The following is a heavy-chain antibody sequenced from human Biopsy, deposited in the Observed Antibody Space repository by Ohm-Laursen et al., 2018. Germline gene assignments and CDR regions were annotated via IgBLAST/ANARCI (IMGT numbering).Heavy chain of an antibody. D-gene: IGHD3-3*01. CDR1: GGSISSRNHY. CDR2: IYYSGNT. V-gene: IGHV4-39*01. Sequence: SDTLSLTCSVSGGSISSRNHYWGWLRQPPGKGLEWIGNIYYSGNTDYSPSLKSRVTISVDTSNNQFSLKLRSVTAADTAVYYCARQVDFWSGYVDYWGQGTLVAVSS. J-gene: IGHJ4*02. CDR3: ARQVDFWSGYVDY.